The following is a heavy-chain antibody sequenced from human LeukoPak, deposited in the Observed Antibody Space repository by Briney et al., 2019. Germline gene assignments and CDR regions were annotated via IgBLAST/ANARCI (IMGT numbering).Heavy chain of an antibody. CDR2: ISGDGGST. CDR1: GFTFDDYA. J-gene: IGHJ4*02. V-gene: IGHV3-43*02. Sequence: PGGSLRLSCAASGFTFDDYAMHWVRQAPAKGLEWVSLISGDGGSTYYADSVKGRFTISRDNSKNSLYLQMNSLRTEDTALYYCAKDISGVGATPPNDYWGQGTLVTVSS. CDR3: AKDISGVGATPPNDY. D-gene: IGHD1-26*01.